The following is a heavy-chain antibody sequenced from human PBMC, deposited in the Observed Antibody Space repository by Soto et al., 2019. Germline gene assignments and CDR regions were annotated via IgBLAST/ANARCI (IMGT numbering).Heavy chain of an antibody. CDR3: AKHRSLVYSSSNNWFDP. CDR1: GFTFSSYS. J-gene: IGHJ5*02. V-gene: IGHV3-23*01. Sequence: GGSLRLSCAASGFTFSSYSMNWVRQAPGKGLEWVSAISGSGGSTYYADSVKGRFTISRDNSKNTLYLQMNSLRAEDTAVYYCAKHRSLVYSSSNNWFDPWGQGTLVTVSS. CDR2: ISGSGGST. D-gene: IGHD6-13*01.